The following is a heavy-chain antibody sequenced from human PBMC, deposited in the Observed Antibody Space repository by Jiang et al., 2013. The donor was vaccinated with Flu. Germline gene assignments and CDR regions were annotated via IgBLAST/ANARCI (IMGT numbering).Heavy chain of an antibody. J-gene: IGHJ1*01. Sequence: QLVEVWGRLGTAWGVPETLLCSLWIHLNQLRHELDPPGSREGLEWVSYISTGGNVHYADSVRGRFTSSRDLSKKTLYLQMNGLRAEDTAKYYCVRDRVDFYESWGQGTLVTVSS. CDR1: IHLNQLR. CDR3: VRDRVDFYES. V-gene: IGHV3-23*04. D-gene: IGHD3-3*01. CDR2: ISTGGNV.